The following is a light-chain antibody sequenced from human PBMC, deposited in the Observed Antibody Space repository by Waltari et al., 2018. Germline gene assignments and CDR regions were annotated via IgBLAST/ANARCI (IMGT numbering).Light chain of an antibody. CDR2: EAS. J-gene: IGKJ4*01. CDR3: QQRSNWPLT. CDR1: QSISTY. Sequence: DIVLTQSPATLSLSPGERATLSCRASQSISTYLAWYQHKPGQSPRLVIDEASNRAPGTPSRFTGSGSGTDFTLTISSLEPEDFAVYYCQQRSNWPLTFGGGTKVEIK. V-gene: IGKV3-11*01.